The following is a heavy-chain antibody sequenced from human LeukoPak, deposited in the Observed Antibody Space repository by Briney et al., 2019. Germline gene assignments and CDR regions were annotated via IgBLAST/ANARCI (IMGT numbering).Heavy chain of an antibody. V-gene: IGHV1-2*02. J-gene: IGHJ5*02. CDR2: INPNSGGT. D-gene: IGHD2-15*01. CDR3: ARGRYCSGGSCYLNWFDP. Sequence: ASVKVSCKASGYTFTGYYMHWVRQAPGQRLEWMGWINPNSGGTNYAQKFQGRVTMTRDTSISTAYMELSRLRSDDTAVYYCARGRYCSGGSCYLNWFDPWGQGTLVTVS. CDR1: GYTFTGYY.